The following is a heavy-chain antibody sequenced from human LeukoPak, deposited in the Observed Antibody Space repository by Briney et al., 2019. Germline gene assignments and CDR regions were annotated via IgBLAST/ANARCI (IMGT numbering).Heavy chain of an antibody. Sequence: PGGSLRLSCAASGFTFSSYGMHWVRQAPGKGLEWVAFIRYDGSNKYYAGSVKGRFTISRDNSNNTLYLQMNSLRAEDTAVYYCAKDSSPLDLHSYFDYWGQGALVTVSS. J-gene: IGHJ4*02. CDR3: AKDSSPLDLHSYFDY. CDR2: IRYDGSNK. D-gene: IGHD1-1*01. CDR1: GFTFSSYG. V-gene: IGHV3-30*02.